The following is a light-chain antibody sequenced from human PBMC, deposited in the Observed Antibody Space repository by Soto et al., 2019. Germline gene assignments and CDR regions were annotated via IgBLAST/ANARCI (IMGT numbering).Light chain of an antibody. Sequence: ENVLTQSPGTLSLSPGERATLSCRASQSVSSGYLAWYQQKPGQAPRLLIYGASSRVTGIPDRFSGSGSGTDFTLTISRLEPEDFAVYYCQQYGSSLRTFGQGTKLEIK. CDR3: QQYGSSLRT. J-gene: IGKJ2*02. V-gene: IGKV3-20*01. CDR2: GAS. CDR1: QSVSSGY.